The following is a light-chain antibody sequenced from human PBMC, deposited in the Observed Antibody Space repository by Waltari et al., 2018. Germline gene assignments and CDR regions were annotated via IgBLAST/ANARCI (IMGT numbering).Light chain of an antibody. V-gene: IGKV1-16*01. J-gene: IGKJ4*01. CDR1: QDIGDF. CDR2: AAS. Sequence: DRVTITCRASQDIGDFLVWFQQRPGKAPKSLIYAASTLQGGVPARFSGSGSGTDFTLTISSLQPEDSGTYYCQQYQDYPHTFGGGTRVEVK. CDR3: QQYQDYPHT.